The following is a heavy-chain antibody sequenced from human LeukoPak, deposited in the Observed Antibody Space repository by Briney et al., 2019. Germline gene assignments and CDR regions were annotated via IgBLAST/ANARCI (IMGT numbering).Heavy chain of an antibody. CDR1: GFIFDDYG. CDR2: INWNGDST. Sequence: GGSLRLPCAASGFIFDDYGMSWVRQAPGKGLEWVSGINWNGDSTGYADSVKGRFTISRDNAKNSLYLQMNSLRAEDTALYYCARESDSSGSLGIWGQGTMVTVSS. J-gene: IGHJ3*02. V-gene: IGHV3-20*04. CDR3: ARESDSSGSLGI. D-gene: IGHD3-22*01.